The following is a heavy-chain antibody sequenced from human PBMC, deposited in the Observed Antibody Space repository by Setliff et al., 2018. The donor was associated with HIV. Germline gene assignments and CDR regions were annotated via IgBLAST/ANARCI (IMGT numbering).Heavy chain of an antibody. CDR2: ITSSSSHI. Sequence: PGGSLSLSCAASGFTFSRYSMTWVRQAPGKGLEWVSSITSSSSHIYYADSVKGRFTISRDNAKNSLYLQMNSLRAEDTAVYYCAREMATFYAFDIWGQGTMVTVSS. CDR3: AREMATFYAFDI. J-gene: IGHJ3*02. V-gene: IGHV3-21*01. CDR1: GFTFSRYS. D-gene: IGHD5-12*01.